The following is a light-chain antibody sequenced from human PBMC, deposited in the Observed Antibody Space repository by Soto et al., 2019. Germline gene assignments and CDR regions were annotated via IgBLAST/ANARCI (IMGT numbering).Light chain of an antibody. CDR2: GAS. CDR3: QQYNNWPPWT. V-gene: IGKV3D-15*01. Sequence: QSLGTLSLYKGERATLSCRASQSVSSYLAWYQQKPGQAPRLLIYGASSRATGIPDRFSGSGSGTDFTLTISSLQSEDFAVYYCQQYNNWPPWTFGQVSNVAIK. CDR1: QSVSSY. J-gene: IGKJ1*01.